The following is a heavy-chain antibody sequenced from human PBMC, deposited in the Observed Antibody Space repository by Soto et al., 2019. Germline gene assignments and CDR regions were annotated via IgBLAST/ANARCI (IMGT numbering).Heavy chain of an antibody. J-gene: IGHJ5*02. CDR2: IIPIFGTA. CDR1: GGTFSSYA. V-gene: IGHV1-69*13. D-gene: IGHD6-6*01. Sequence: EASVKVSCKASGGTFSSYAISWVRQAPGQGLEWTGGIIPIFGTANYAQKFQGRVTITADESTSTAYMELSSLRSEDTAVYYCARVVFIAARPRWFDPWGQGTLVTVSS. CDR3: ARVVFIAARPRWFDP.